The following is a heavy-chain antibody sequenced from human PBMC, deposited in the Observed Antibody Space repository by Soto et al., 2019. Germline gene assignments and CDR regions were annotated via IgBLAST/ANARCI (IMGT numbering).Heavy chain of an antibody. CDR1: SGSISSSNW. D-gene: IGHD3-9*01. V-gene: IGHV4-4*02. CDR3: ARDRTGYSDYYYYYYMDV. CDR2: IYHSGST. J-gene: IGHJ6*03. Sequence: SETLSLTCAVSSGSISSSNWWSWVRQPPGKGLEWIGEIYHSGSTNYNPSLKSRVTISVDKSKNQFSLKLSSVTAADTAVYYCARDRTGYSDYYYYYYMDVWGKGTTVTVSS.